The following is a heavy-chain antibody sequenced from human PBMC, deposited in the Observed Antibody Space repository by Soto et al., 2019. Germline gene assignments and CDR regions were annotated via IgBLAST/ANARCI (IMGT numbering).Heavy chain of an antibody. J-gene: IGHJ5*02. CDR3: ARKASGYYYGWFAP. CDR2: IFYSGGT. CDR1: GGSILDSTYY. V-gene: IGHV4-39*01. D-gene: IGHD3-22*01. Sequence: SETLSLTCTVSGGSILDSTYYWAWIRQSPGKGLEWIGTIFYSGGTFYTPSLKSRVTMSVDTSNNQFSLKLSSVTAADTAVYYCARKASGYYYGWFAPGGQGTLVTVSS.